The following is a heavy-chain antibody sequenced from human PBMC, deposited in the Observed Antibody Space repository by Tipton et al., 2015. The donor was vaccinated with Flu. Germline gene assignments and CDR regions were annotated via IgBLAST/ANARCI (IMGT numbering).Heavy chain of an antibody. J-gene: IGHJ4*02. V-gene: IGHV4-39*07. CDR3: ARARWAAAGTEYYFDY. Sequence: TLSLTCTVSGGSISSTSYYWGWIRQPPGKGLEWIGSIYYSGSTYYNPSLKSRVTISVDTPKNQFSLKLSSVTAADTVVYYCARARWAAAGTEYYFDYWGQGTLVTVSS. D-gene: IGHD6-13*01. CDR2: IYYSGST. CDR1: GGSISSTSYY.